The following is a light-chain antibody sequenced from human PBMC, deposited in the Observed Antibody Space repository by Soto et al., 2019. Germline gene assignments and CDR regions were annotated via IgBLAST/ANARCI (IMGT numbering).Light chain of an antibody. CDR2: EVS. V-gene: IGLV2-14*01. CDR1: SSDIGGYNY. J-gene: IGLJ1*01. CDR3: SSYTSTSTLYV. Sequence: QSVLTQPASVSGSPGQSIPISCTGTSSDIGGYNYVSWYQQHPGKAPKLMIYEVSNRPSGVSNRFSGSKSGNTASLTISGLQAEDEADYYCSSYTSTSTLYVFGTGTKLTVL.